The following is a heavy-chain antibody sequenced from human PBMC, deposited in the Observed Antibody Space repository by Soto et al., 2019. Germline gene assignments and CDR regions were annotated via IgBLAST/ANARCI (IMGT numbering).Heavy chain of an antibody. D-gene: IGHD6-19*01. Sequence: GASVKVSCKASGGTFSSYAISWVRQAPGQGLEWMGGIIPIFGTANYAQKFQGRVTITADESTSTAYMELSSLRSEDTAVYYCASFLDREGEWYSSGPTAHWGQGTLVTVSS. CDR2: IIPIFGTA. CDR3: ASFLDREGEWYSSGPTAH. CDR1: GGTFSSYA. V-gene: IGHV1-69*13. J-gene: IGHJ4*02.